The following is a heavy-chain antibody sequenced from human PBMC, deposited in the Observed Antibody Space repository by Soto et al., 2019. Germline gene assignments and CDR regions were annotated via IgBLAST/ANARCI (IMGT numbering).Heavy chain of an antibody. CDR2: IIPIFGTA. CDR3: ARSSGYDILTGYSGDY. V-gene: IGHV1-69*13. J-gene: IGHJ4*02. D-gene: IGHD3-9*01. CDR1: GGTFSSYA. Sequence: SVKVSCKASGGTFSSYAISCVRQAPGQGLEWMGGIIPIFGTANYAQKFQGRVTITADESTSTAYMELSSLRSEDTAVYYCARSSGYDILTGYSGDYWGQGTLVTVSS.